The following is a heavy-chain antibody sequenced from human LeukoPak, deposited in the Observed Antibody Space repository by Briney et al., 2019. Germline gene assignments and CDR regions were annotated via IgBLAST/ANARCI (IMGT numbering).Heavy chain of an antibody. CDR3: ARDVLPLTTVVTPRLRY. CDR2: ISYGGSNK. J-gene: IGHJ4*02. V-gene: IGHV3-30-3*01. D-gene: IGHD4-23*01. CDR1: GFTFSSYA. Sequence: GGSLRLSCAASGFTFSSYAMHWVRQAPGKGLEWVAVISYGGSNKYYADSVKGRFTISRDNSKNTLYLQMNSLRAEDTAVYYCARDVLPLTTVVTPRLRYWGQGTLVTVSS.